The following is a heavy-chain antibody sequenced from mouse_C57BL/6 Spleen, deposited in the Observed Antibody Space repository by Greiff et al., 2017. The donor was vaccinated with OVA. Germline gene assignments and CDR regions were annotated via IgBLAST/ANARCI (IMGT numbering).Heavy chain of an antibody. D-gene: IGHD2-2*01. V-gene: IGHV2-2*01. CDR2: IWSGGSP. Sequence: VQLQQSGPGLVQPSQSLSITCTVSGFSLTSYGVHWVRQSPGKGLEWLGVIWSGGSPDYTAAFISRLSISKDNSKSQVFFKMNSLQADDTAIYYCARGGGYGYDRYFDVWGTGTTVTVSS. CDR3: ARGGGYGYDRYFDV. CDR1: GFSLTSYG. J-gene: IGHJ1*03.